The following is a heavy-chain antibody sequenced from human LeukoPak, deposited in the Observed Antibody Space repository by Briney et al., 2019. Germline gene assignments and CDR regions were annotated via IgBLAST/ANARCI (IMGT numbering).Heavy chain of an antibody. J-gene: IGHJ5*02. CDR1: GGTFSGYT. CDR3: ARGVVDIVVVPAAMGGWFDP. D-gene: IGHD2-2*03. CDR2: IIPILGIA. V-gene: IGHV1-69*02. Sequence: ASVKVSCKASGGTFSGYTISWVRQAPGQGLEWMGRIIPILGIANYAQKFQGRVTITADKSTSTAYMELSSLRSEDTAVYYCARGVVDIVVVPAAMGGWFDPWGQGTLVTVSS.